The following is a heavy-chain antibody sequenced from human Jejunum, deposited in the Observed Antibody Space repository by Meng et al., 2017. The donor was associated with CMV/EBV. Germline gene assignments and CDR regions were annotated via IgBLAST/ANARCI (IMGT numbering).Heavy chain of an antibody. CDR3: ATVYDSYYHLSGLDV. CDR1: FTLSSSA. D-gene: IGHD3-16*01. Sequence: FTLSSSAVQWVRRARGQRLEWIGWIVAGGDNTGYAQQFQDRVTITRDMSTSTAYMELSSLRSEDTAIYYCATVYDSYYHLSGLDVWGQGTTVTVSS. V-gene: IGHV1-58*01. CDR2: IVAGGDNT. J-gene: IGHJ6*02.